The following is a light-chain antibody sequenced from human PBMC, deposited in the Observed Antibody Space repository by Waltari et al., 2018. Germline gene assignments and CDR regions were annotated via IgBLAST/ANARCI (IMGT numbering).Light chain of an antibody. V-gene: IGLV4-69*01. J-gene: IGLJ3*02. CDR1: SGHSSNV. CDR3: QTGGHGTWV. Sequence: QLVLTQSPSASASLGASVKLTCTLSSGHSSNVIAWHQQQPEKGPRYWMKVNSDGSHSKGDEIPDRFSGSSSGAERYLTISSLQSEDAADYYCQTGGHGTWVFGVGTKLTVL. CDR2: VNSDGSH.